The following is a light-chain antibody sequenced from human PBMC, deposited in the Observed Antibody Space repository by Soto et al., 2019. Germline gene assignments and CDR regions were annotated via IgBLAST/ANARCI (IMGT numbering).Light chain of an antibody. J-gene: IGKJ1*01. CDR3: QQYGTSPRT. V-gene: IGKV3-20*01. CDR2: GAS. CDR1: QSIFSNY. Sequence: EVMLTQSPGTLSLSPGERATLSCRASQSIFSNYLAWYQQKSGQAPRLLIYGASHRATGIPDRFSGSGSGTDFTLTISRLEPEDFAVYYCQQYGTSPRTFGQGTKVEFK.